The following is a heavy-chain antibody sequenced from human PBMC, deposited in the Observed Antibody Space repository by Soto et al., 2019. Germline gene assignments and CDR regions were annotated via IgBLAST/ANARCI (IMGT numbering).Heavy chain of an antibody. Sequence: QVMLVQSGAEVKKPGASMKVSCQASGDTFSKYDIHWVRLATGHGLEWMGWMNPRSGNTGYAQKFRGRVIMTRNTAITTAYMELSSLKYEDSAIYYCTRARGAETFDFWGQGSRVTVSS. V-gene: IGHV1-8*01. CDR1: GDTFSKYD. CDR3: TRARGAETFDF. J-gene: IGHJ5*01. D-gene: IGHD2-15*01. CDR2: MNPRSGNT.